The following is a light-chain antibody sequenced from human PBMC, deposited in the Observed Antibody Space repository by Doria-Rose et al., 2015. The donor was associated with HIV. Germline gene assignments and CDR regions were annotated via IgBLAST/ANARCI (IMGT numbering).Light chain of an antibody. CDR3: HQYGTSWT. J-gene: IGKJ1*01. CDR1: QSFSSTY. Sequence: IVLTQPPGTLSLSPGERATLSCRASQSFSSTYLAWDQQNPGQAPSLLIYDGSTRATGIPDRFSASGSGTDFTLTINRLEPEDFALYYRHQYGTSWTCGQGTKVEI. CDR2: DGS. V-gene: IGKV3-20*01.